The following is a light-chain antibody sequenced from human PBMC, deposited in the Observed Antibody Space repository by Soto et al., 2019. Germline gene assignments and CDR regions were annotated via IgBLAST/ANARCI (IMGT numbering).Light chain of an antibody. CDR3: CSYVGARTYV. J-gene: IGLJ1*01. Sequence: QCSLTQPASLSGSPGQSITISCSGSISDVGSSGPVSWYQHHPGQVPKLIIYEGSRRPSGVSSRFSGSKTGNTASLTITGLQAEDEANYYCCSYVGARTYVFGTGTKVTVL. V-gene: IGLV2-23*01. CDR1: ISDVGSSGP. CDR2: EGS.